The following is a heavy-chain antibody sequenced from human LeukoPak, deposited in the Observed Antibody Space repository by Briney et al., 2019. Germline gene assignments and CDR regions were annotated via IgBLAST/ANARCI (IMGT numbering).Heavy chain of an antibody. Sequence: GGSLRLSCAASGFTFSSYAMSWVRQAPGKGLEWVSAISGSGGSTYYADSVKGRFTISRDNSENTLYLQMNSLRAEDTAVYYCAKSANLVGAEYYFDYWGQGTLVTVSS. J-gene: IGHJ4*02. CDR1: GFTFSSYA. V-gene: IGHV3-23*01. CDR2: ISGSGGST. D-gene: IGHD1-26*01. CDR3: AKSANLVGAEYYFDY.